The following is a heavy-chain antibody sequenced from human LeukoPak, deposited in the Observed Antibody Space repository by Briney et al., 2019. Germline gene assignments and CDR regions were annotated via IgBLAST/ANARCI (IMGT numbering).Heavy chain of an antibody. V-gene: IGHV1-2*02. CDR2: INPNSGGT. Sequence: ASVKVSCKASGYTFTGYYMHWVRQAPGQGLEWMGWINPNSGGTNYAQKFQGRVTMTRDTSISTAYMELSRLRSDDTAVYYCARGIMITFGGVIAHKTIDYWGQGTLVTVSS. J-gene: IGHJ4*02. D-gene: IGHD3-16*02. CDR3: ARGIMITFGGVIAHKTIDY. CDR1: GYTFTGYY.